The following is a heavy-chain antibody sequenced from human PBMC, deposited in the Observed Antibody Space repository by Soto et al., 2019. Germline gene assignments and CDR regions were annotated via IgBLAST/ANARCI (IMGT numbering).Heavy chain of an antibody. Sequence: LQISCKGSGYSFTSYWISWVRQMPGKGLEWMGRIDPSDSYTNYSPSFQGHVTISADKSISTAYLQWSSLKASDTAMYYCARQNWNSPTYYYGMDVWGQGTTVTVSS. CDR1: GYSFTSYW. D-gene: IGHD1-7*01. J-gene: IGHJ6*02. V-gene: IGHV5-10-1*01. CDR2: IDPSDSYT. CDR3: ARQNWNSPTYYYGMDV.